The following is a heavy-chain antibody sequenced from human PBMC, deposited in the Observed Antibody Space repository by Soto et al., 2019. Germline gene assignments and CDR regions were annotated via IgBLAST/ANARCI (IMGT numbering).Heavy chain of an antibody. J-gene: IGHJ4*02. Sequence: EVQLVESGGGLVQPGGSLRLSCAASGFSVSSNYVSWVRQAPGKGLEWVSVVYSVGSTYYADSVKGRFTSSRDISKNTLYLQMSSLRAEDTAVYYCAGHSHKDFWGQGALVTVSS. CDR1: GFSVSSNY. CDR3: AGHSHKDF. CDR2: VYSVGST. V-gene: IGHV3-66*04.